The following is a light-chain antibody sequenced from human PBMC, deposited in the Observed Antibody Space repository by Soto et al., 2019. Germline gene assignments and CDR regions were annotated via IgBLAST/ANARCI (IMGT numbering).Light chain of an antibody. CDR2: AAS. J-gene: IGKJ1*01. Sequence: VLAESPGTMSLSPGERATLSCRASQSVSSYYLAWYQQKPGQAPRLLIYAASSRATGIPDRFSGGGFGTDFTLTISRLEPEDVAVDYCQLWGSSPWTFGQGTKV. V-gene: IGKV3-20*01. CDR3: QLWGSSPWT. CDR1: QSVSSYY.